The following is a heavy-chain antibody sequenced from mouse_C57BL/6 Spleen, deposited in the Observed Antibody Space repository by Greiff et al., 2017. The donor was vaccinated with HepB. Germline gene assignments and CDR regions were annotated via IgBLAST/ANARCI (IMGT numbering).Heavy chain of an antibody. D-gene: IGHD2-2*01. Sequence: VQLKQSGPELVKPGASVKMSCKASGYTFTDYNMHWVKQSHGKSLEWIGYINPNNGGTSYNQKFKGKATLTVNKSSSTAYMELRSLTSEDSAVYYCARLGGYAWFAYWGQGTLVTVSA. CDR2: INPNNGGT. CDR1: GYTFTDYN. V-gene: IGHV1-22*01. J-gene: IGHJ3*01. CDR3: ARLGGYAWFAY.